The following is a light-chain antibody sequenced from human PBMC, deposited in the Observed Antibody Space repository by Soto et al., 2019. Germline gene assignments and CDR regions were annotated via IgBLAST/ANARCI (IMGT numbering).Light chain of an antibody. CDR1: SSDIGSYDL. CDR2: EVN. Sequence: QSALTQPASVSGSPGQSITISCTGASSDIGSYDLVSWYQQNPGKTPRLIIYEVNKRPWGVSNRCSGSKSGNTASLTISGLQAEDEADYYCCSYTSSNTLVFGGGTELTVL. CDR3: CSYTSSNTLV. V-gene: IGLV2-23*02. J-gene: IGLJ2*01.